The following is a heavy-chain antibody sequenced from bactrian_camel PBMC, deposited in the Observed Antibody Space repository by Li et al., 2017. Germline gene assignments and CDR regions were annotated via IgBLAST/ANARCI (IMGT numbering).Heavy chain of an antibody. Sequence: HVQLVESGGGSVQAGGSLRLSCAASEAAYCMGWFRQTPGKEREGVATIDHPGRTTYADSVKGRFAISKDNAKNTLFLQMNSLKLGDTAMYFCAAYGSGTQCTGDYCYCDPDIPEDWGYWGQGTQVTVS. D-gene: IGHD6*01. CDR1: EAAYC. CDR3: AAYGSGTQCTGDYCYCDPDIPEDWGY. CDR2: IDHPGRT. J-gene: IGHJ6*01. V-gene: IGHV3S53*01.